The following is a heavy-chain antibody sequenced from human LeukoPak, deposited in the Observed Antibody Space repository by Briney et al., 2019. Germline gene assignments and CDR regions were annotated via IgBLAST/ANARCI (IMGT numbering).Heavy chain of an antibody. Sequence: SETLSLTCAVYGGSFSGYYWSWIRQPPGKGLEWIGEINHSGSTNYNPSLKSRVTISVDTSKNQFSLKLSSVTAADTAVYYCARRRTNYDFWSGYHHNWFDPWGQGTLVTVSS. J-gene: IGHJ5*02. CDR3: ARRRTNYDFWSGYHHNWFDP. CDR1: GGSFSGYY. CDR2: INHSGST. V-gene: IGHV4-34*01. D-gene: IGHD3-3*01.